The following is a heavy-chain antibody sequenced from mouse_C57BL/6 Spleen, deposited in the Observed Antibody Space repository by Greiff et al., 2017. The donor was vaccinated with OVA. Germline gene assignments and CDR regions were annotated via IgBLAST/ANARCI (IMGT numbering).Heavy chain of an antibody. CDR1: GYTFTDYY. Sequence: EVQLQQSGPELVKPGASVKISCKASGYTFTDYYMNWVKQSHGKSLEWIGDINPNNGGTSYNQKFKGKATLTVDKSSSTAYMELRSLTSEDSAVYYCARTFHYYGSRGYAMDYWGQGTSVTVSS. CDR3: ARTFHYYGSRGYAMDY. CDR2: INPNNGGT. J-gene: IGHJ4*01. D-gene: IGHD1-1*01. V-gene: IGHV1-26*01.